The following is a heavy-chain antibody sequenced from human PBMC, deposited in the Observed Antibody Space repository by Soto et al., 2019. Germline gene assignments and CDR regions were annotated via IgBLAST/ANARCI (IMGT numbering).Heavy chain of an antibody. V-gene: IGHV4-39*01. CDR2: IYYSGST. CDR3: ARKGSAQYEFDY. J-gene: IGHJ4*02. Sequence: SETLSLTCTVSGGSISSSSYYWGWIRQPPGKGLEWIGSIYYSGSTYYNPSLKSRVTISVDTSKNQFSLKLSSVTAADTAVYYCARKGSAQYEFDYWGQGTLVTVSS. D-gene: IGHD3-10*01. CDR1: GGSISSSSYY.